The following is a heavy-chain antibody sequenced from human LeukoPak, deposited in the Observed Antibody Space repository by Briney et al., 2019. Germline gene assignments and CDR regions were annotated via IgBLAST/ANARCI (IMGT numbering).Heavy chain of an antibody. J-gene: IGHJ4*02. CDR1: GGSISSHY. V-gene: IGHV4-59*11. CDR2: IYYSGST. Sequence: KPSETLSLTCTVSGGSISSHYWSWIRQPPGKGLEWIGYIYYSGSTNYNPSLKSRVTISVDTSKNQFSLKLSSVTAADTAVYYCARRGPDRLYLFDYWGQGTLVTVSS. D-gene: IGHD3-16*02. CDR3: ARRGPDRLYLFDY.